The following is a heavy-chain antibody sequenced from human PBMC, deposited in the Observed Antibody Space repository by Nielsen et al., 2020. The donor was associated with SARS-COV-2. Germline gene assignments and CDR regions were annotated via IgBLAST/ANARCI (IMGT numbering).Heavy chain of an antibody. J-gene: IGHJ6*03. D-gene: IGHD3-16*01. V-gene: IGHV4-34*01. CDR2: VHPSGGA. CDR3: ANEGAYSVDV. Sequence: SETLSLTCSVSGGSLNGHRWTWIRQPPGKGLQWIGDVHPSGGANYNPSLKSRVTISLDTSKNEFSLTLTSVTAADAAVYFCANEGAYSVDVWNVGTTVTVSS. CDR1: GGSLNGHR.